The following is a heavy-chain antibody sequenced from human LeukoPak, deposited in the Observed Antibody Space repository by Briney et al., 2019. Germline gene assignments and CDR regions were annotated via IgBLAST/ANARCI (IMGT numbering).Heavy chain of an antibody. J-gene: IGHJ6*03. D-gene: IGHD2-2*02. V-gene: IGHV4-59*12. CDR2: VYYSGST. Sequence: SETLSLTCTVSGGSISSYYWSWIRQPPGKGLEWIGYVYYSGSTYYNPSLKSRVTISVDTSKNQFSLKLSSVTAADTAVYYCASLYGYYMDVWGKGTTVTVSS. CDR1: GGSISSYY. CDR3: ASLYGYYMDV.